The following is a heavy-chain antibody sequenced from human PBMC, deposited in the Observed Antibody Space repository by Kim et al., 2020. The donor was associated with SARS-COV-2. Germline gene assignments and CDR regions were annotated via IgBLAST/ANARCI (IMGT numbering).Heavy chain of an antibody. CDR2: INTNTGNP. CDR1: GYTFTSYA. V-gene: IGHV7-4-1*02. CDR3: ARDSSSPKSLYYYYGMDV. J-gene: IGHJ6*02. D-gene: IGHD6-6*01. Sequence: ASVKVSCKASGYTFTSYAMNWVRQAPGQGLEWMGWINTNTGNPTYAQGFTGRFVFSLDTSVSTAYLQISSLKAEDTAVYYCARDSSSPKSLYYYYGMDVWGQGTTVTVSS.